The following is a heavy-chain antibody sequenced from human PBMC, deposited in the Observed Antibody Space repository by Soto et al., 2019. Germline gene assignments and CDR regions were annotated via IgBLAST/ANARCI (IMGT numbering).Heavy chain of an antibody. CDR3: TKDRATHRNY. Sequence: QVQLVESGGGVVQPGRSLSLSCAASGFTFRNYVMHWVRQAPGKELEWVAVISSDGSNKYYADSVKGRFTISRDNSKNTLYLQMNSLRIEDTAVYYCTKDRATHRNYWGQGTLVTVSS. D-gene: IGHD5-12*01. CDR2: ISSDGSNK. J-gene: IGHJ4*02. CDR1: GFTFRNYV. V-gene: IGHV3-30*18.